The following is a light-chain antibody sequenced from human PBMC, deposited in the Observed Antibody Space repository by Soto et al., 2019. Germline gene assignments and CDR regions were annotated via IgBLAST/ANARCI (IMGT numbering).Light chain of an antibody. V-gene: IGLV2-14*01. CDR2: DVN. Sequence: QSALTQPASVSGSPGQSITISCTGTISDIGGYNFISWYQHHPGKAPKLVIYDVNNRPSGVPDRFSGSKSGTSASLAITGLQAEDEADYYCQSYDSSLSGSVFGGGTQLTVL. CDR1: ISDIGGYNF. CDR3: QSYDSSLSGSV. J-gene: IGLJ7*01.